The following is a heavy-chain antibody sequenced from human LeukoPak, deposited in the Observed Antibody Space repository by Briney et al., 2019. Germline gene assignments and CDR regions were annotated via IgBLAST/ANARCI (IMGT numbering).Heavy chain of an antibody. CDR3: ANRYSNGHDAFDI. D-gene: IGHD6-19*01. V-gene: IGHV3-48*03. Sequence: GGSLRLSCGASGFIFSSYEMNWVRQAPGKGLEWVSYISSSGSIRYYADSVKGRFTISRDNAKNSLYLQMNSLRAEDTAVYYCANRYSNGHDAFDIWGQGTMVTVSS. J-gene: IGHJ3*02. CDR1: GFIFSSYE. CDR2: ISSSGSIR.